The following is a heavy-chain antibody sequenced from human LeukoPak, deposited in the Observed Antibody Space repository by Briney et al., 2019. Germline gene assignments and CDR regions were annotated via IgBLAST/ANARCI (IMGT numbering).Heavy chain of an antibody. J-gene: IGHJ4*02. CDR2: ISGGSTTI. D-gene: IGHD2-8*02. Sequence: GSLRLSCAASGFTFSSYSMNWVRQAPGKGLEWVSYISGGSTTIYYADSVKGRFTVSRDNAKNSLYLQMNSLRAEDTAVYYCARARGTDIDYWGQGTLVTVSS. V-gene: IGHV3-48*04. CDR1: GFTFSSYS. CDR3: ARARGTDIDY.